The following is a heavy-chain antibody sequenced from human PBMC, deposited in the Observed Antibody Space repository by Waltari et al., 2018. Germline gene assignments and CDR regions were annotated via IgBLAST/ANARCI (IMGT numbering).Heavy chain of an antibody. J-gene: IGHJ5*02. Sequence: QVQLVQSGAEVKKPGSSVKVSCKASGGTFSSYAISWVRQAPGTGLEWMGGIIPIVGTANYAQKFQGRVTITADESTSTAYMELSSLRSEDTAVYYCARENIVVVPAALRSWFDPWGQGTLVTVSS. CDR3: ARENIVVVPAALRSWFDP. D-gene: IGHD2-2*01. V-gene: IGHV1-69*01. CDR1: GGTFSSYA. CDR2: IIPIVGTA.